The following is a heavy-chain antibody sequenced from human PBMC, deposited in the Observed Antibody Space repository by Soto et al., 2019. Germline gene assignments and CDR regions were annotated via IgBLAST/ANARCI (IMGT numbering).Heavy chain of an antibody. CDR1: GGSITSSYY. Sequence: QLQLQESGPGLVKPSETLSLTCTVSGGSITSSYYWGWIRQPPGKGLEWIGSIYYSGSTYYNPSLRSRVTRSADTSKNQVSLKLSSVTAADTAVYYCATIPATTILTDYWGQGTLVTVSS. CDR3: ATIPATTILTDY. CDR2: IYYSGST. D-gene: IGHD2-2*02. J-gene: IGHJ4*02. V-gene: IGHV4-39*01.